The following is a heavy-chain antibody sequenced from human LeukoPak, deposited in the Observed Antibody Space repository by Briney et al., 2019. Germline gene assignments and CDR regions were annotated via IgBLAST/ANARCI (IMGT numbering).Heavy chain of an antibody. V-gene: IGHV3-30-3*01. D-gene: IGHD7-27*01. CDR3: ARAAWGIEFDY. CDR2: ISYDGSNK. J-gene: IGHJ4*02. Sequence: GGSLSLPCAAPVFLFSSYAVQWVRQAPGKGLEWVAVISYDGSNKYYADSVKGRFTISRDNSKNTLYLQMNSLRAEDTAVYYCARAAWGIEFDYWGQGTLVTVSS. CDR1: VFLFSSYA.